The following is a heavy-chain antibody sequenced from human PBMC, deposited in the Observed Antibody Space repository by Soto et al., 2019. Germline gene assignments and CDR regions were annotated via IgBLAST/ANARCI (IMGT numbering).Heavy chain of an antibody. CDR1: GFTFSNYW. D-gene: IGHD3-10*01. CDR3: ASGLWKFQH. J-gene: IGHJ1*01. Sequence: PGVSLRLSFAVSGFTFSNYWMSWVRQAPGKGLEWVANIKQDGSEKYYVDSVKGRFNISRDNAKKSLYLQMNSLGAEDTAVYFCASGLWKFQHWGQGNLVTVSS. CDR2: IKQDGSEK. V-gene: IGHV3-7*01.